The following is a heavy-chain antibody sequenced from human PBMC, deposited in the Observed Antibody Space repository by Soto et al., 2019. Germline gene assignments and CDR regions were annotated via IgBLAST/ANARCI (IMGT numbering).Heavy chain of an antibody. CDR3: ARGRVGYYGSMGYYYYFDS. CDR2: ISSSGSTI. CDR1: GFTFSSYE. Sequence: EVQLVESGGGLVQPGGSLRLSCAASGFTFSSYEMNWVRQAPGKGLEWVSDISSSGSTIYYAGSVKGRFTISRDNAKNSLYLQKNRLRAEDKAVYYCARGRVGYYGSMGYYYYFDSRGQGTLVTVSS. D-gene: IGHD3-22*01. J-gene: IGHJ4*02. V-gene: IGHV3-48*03.